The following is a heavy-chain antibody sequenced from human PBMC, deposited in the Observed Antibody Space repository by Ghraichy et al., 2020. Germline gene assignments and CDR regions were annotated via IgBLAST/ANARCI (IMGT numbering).Heavy chain of an antibody. CDR3: VKDEYCSSTSCYSHFQH. CDR1: GFTFSSYA. Sequence: GESLNISCSASGFTFSSYAMHWVRQAPGKGLEYVSTISSNGGSTYYADSVKGRFTISRDNSKNTLYLQMSSLRAEDTAVYYCVKDEYCSSTSCYSHFQHWGQGTLVTVSS. D-gene: IGHD2-2*01. CDR2: ISSNGGST. J-gene: IGHJ1*01. V-gene: IGHV3-64D*06.